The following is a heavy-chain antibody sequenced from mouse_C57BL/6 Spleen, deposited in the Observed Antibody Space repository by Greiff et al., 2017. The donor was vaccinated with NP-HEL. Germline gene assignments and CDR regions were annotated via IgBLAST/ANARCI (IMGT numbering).Heavy chain of an antibody. CDR1: GYTFTSYW. J-gene: IGHJ3*01. D-gene: IGHD1-1*01. CDR3: ASYYGSSYWFAY. CDR2: IYPGSGST. Sequence: QVQLQQPGAELVKPGASVKMSCKASGYTFTSYWITWVKQRPGQGLEWIGDIYPGSGSTNYNEKFKSKATLTVDKSSSTAYMQLSSLTSEDSAVYYCASYYGSSYWFAYWGQGTLVTVSA. V-gene: IGHV1-55*01.